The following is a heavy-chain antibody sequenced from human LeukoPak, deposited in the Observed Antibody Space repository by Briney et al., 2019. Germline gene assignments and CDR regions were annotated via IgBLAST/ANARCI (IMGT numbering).Heavy chain of an antibody. CDR2: IYTSGST. CDR1: GGSISSGSYY. Sequence: SETLSLTCTVSGGSISSGSYYWSWIRQPAGKGLEWIGRIYTSGSTNYNPSLKSRVTISVDTSKNQFSLKLSSVTAADTAVYYCARAYYGSGSPDAFDIWGQGTMVTVSS. CDR3: ARAYYGSGSPDAFDI. D-gene: IGHD3-10*01. V-gene: IGHV4-61*02. J-gene: IGHJ3*02.